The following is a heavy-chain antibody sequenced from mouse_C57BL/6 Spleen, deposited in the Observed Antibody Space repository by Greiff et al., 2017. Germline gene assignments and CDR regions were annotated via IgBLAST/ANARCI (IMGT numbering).Heavy chain of an antibody. D-gene: IGHD1-1*01. CDR1: GFNIKDYY. CDR3: ARLLYCSSFWWYFDV. Sequence: VQLQQSGAELVKPGASVKLSCTASGFNIKDYYMHWVKQRTEQGLEWIGRIDPEDGEPKYAPKFQGKATITADTSSNTAYLQLSSLTSEDPAVYYCARLLYCSSFWWYFDVWGTGTTVTVSS. V-gene: IGHV14-2*01. J-gene: IGHJ1*03. CDR2: IDPEDGEP.